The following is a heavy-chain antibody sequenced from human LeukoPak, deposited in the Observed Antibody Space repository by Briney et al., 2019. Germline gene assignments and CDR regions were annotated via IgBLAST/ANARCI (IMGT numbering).Heavy chain of an antibody. D-gene: IGHD6-13*01. CDR3: AKESVQYSSSWYYFDY. CDR1: GFTFSSYG. Sequence: PGGSLRLSCAASGFTFSSYGMHWVRQAPGKGLEWVAFIREDESNKYYADSVKGRFTIPRDNSKNTLYLQMSGLRAEDTAVYYCAKESVQYSSSWYYFDYWGQGTLVTVSS. J-gene: IGHJ4*02. CDR2: IREDESNK. V-gene: IGHV3-30*02.